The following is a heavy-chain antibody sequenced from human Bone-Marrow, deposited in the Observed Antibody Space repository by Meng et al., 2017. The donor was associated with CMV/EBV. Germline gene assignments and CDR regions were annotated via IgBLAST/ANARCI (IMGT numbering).Heavy chain of an antibody. V-gene: IGHV3-21*01. CDR2: ISGSSGYI. CDR3: ARDKGVPAALYYFDY. Sequence: GASLKISCTASGFTFSYYNMNWVRQAPGKGLEWVSSISGSSGYIYYADSVKGRFTSSRDNAKNSLYLQMNSLRAEDTAVYYCARDKGVPAALYYFDYWGQGTLVTVSS. J-gene: IGHJ4*02. D-gene: IGHD2-2*01. CDR1: GFTFSYYN.